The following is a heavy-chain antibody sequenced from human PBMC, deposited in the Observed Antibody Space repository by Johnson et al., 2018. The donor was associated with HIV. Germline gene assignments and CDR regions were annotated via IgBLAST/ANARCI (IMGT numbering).Heavy chain of an antibody. D-gene: IGHD5-18*01. CDR2: ITWNGGST. CDR1: GFTFDDYG. CDR3: ARVVGYKYGSAGDNDAFDI. V-gene: IGHV3-20*04. J-gene: IGHJ3*02. Sequence: MLLVESGGGLLQPGRSLRLSCAATGFTFDDYGMSWVSQAPGKGLEWVSGITWNGGSTGYADSVKGRFTISSDNAKNSLYMQMNSLRAEDTALYYCARVVGYKYGSAGDNDAFDIWGQGTMVTVSS.